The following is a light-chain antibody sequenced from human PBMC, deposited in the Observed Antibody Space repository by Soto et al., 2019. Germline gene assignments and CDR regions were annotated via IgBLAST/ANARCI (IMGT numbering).Light chain of an antibody. CDR2: DAS. CDR1: QSVSSY. J-gene: IGKJ4*01. Sequence: EIVLTQSPATLSLSPGERATLSCRASQSVSSYLAWYQQKPGQAPRLLIYDASNRATGIPARFSGSGSWTDFTLTISSLGPEDFSVYYCAQRSNWPPATFGGGTKVEIK. CDR3: AQRSNWPPAT. V-gene: IGKV3-11*01.